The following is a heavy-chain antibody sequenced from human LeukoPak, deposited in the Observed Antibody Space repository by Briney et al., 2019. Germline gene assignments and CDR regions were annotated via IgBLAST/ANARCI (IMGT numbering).Heavy chain of an antibody. V-gene: IGHV1-2*02. CDR1: GYTFTGYY. Sequence: ASVKVSCKASGYTFTGYYMHWVRQAPGQGLEWMGWINPNCGRTNYAQKFQGRVTMTRDTSISTAYMELSRLRSDDTAVYYCARAPNCSGGSCYTPYYYYYMDVWCKGTTVTVSS. CDR3: ARAPNCSGGSCYTPYYYYYMDV. D-gene: IGHD2-15*01. CDR2: INPNCGRT. J-gene: IGHJ6*03.